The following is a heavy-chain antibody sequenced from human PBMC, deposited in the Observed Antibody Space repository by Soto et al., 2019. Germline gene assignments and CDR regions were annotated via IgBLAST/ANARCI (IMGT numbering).Heavy chain of an antibody. V-gene: IGHV4-4*02. Sequence: PSETLSLTCAVSGASITSSNWWSWVRQPPGKGLEWIGEIYHSGTTNYNPSLKSRVTISVDKSKNQFSLSLSSVTAADTAIYYCASRRDGYSVIAYWGQGTLVTVSS. CDR3: ASRRDGYSVIAY. D-gene: IGHD5-18*01. J-gene: IGHJ4*02. CDR2: IYHSGTT. CDR1: GASITSSNW.